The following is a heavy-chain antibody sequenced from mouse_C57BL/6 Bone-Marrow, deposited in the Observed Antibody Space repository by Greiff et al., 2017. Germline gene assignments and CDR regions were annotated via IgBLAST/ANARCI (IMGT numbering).Heavy chain of an antibody. CDR1: GYTFTDYN. Sequence: VQLQQSGPELVKPGASVKIPCKASGYTFTDYNMDWVKQSHGKSLEWIGDINPNNGGTIYNQKFKGKATVTVDKSSSTAYMELRSLTSEDTAVYYCAREGLGSYCDYWGQGTTLTVSS. CDR2: INPNNGGT. J-gene: IGHJ2*01. D-gene: IGHD3-1*01. V-gene: IGHV1-18*01. CDR3: AREGLGSYCDY.